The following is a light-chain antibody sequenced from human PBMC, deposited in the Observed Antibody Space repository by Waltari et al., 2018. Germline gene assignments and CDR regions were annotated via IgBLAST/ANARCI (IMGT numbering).Light chain of an antibody. CDR3: SSYTSSSTWV. Sequence: QSALTQPASVSGSPGQSITISCTGTSSAAGGYNYVSWYQQHPGKAPKLMIYDVSKRPSGVSNRFSGSKSCNTASLTISGLQAEDEADYYCSSYTSSSTWVFGGGTKLTVL. CDR2: DVS. J-gene: IGLJ3*02. V-gene: IGLV2-14*01. CDR1: SSAAGGYNY.